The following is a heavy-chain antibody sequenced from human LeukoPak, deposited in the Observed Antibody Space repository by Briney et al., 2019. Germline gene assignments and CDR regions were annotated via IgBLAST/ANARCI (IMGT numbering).Heavy chain of an antibody. CDR2: IKQDGSEK. J-gene: IGHJ6*02. D-gene: IGHD5-12*01. CDR1: GFTFSSYW. Sequence: PGGSLRLSCAASGFTFSSYWMSWVRQAPGKGLEWVANIKQDGSEKYYVDSVKGRFTISRDNAKNSLYLQMNSLRAEDTAVYYCARRGYIVAYGMDVWGQGTTVTVSS. CDR3: ARRGYIVAYGMDV. V-gene: IGHV3-7*01.